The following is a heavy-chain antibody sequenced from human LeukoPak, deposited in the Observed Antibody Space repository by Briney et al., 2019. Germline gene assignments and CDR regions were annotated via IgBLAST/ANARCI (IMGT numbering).Heavy chain of an antibody. V-gene: IGHV1-18*01. CDR3: ARSVRGLRPFAY. D-gene: IGHD4-17*01. CDR1: GYTFTSYG. CDR2: IRAYTGNT. Sequence: ASVTVSCKASGYTFTSYGISWVRQAPGQGLEWMGWIRAYTGNTNYAQKFQGRVTMTTDTSTSTAYMELRSLRSDDTAVYYCARSVRGLRPFAYWGQGTVVTVSS. J-gene: IGHJ4*02.